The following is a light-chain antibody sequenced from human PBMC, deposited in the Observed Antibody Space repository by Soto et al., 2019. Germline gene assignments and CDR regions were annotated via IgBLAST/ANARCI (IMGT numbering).Light chain of an antibody. Sequence: DIQMTQSPSTLSASVGDRVTITCRASQSISSWLAWYQQKPGKAPKLLIYKASSLDSGVPSRFRGSGSGTEFTLTISSRQPDDYATYYCQQYNSYQWTFGQGTKVEIK. CDR2: KAS. CDR1: QSISSW. V-gene: IGKV1-5*03. J-gene: IGKJ1*01. CDR3: QQYNSYQWT.